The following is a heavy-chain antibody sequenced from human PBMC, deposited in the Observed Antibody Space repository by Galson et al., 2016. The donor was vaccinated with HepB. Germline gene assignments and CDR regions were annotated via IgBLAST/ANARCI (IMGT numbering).Heavy chain of an antibody. J-gene: IGHJ4*02. V-gene: IGHV3-11*06. CDR2: ISSSSSDT. D-gene: IGHD1-26*01. Sequence: SLRLSCAASGFTFSDYYMTWIRQAPGKGLELVSYISSSSSDTKYADSVKGRFTISRDNAKNSLYLQMNSLRAEDTAVYYCARGDIVGAIFDYWGQGTLVTVSS. CDR3: ARGDIVGAIFDY. CDR1: GFTFSDYY.